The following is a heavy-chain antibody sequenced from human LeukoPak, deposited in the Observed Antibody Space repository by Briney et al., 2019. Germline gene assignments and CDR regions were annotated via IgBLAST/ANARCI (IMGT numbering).Heavy chain of an antibody. V-gene: IGHV4-39*01. CDR1: GGSVSSSSYY. Sequence: PSETLSLTCTVSGGSVSSSSYYWGWIRQPPGKGLEWIGSIYYSGSTYYNPSLKSRVTISVDTSKNQFSLKLSSVTAADTAVYYCARHGEGTKWQVFDYWGQGTLVTVSS. CDR2: IYYSGST. D-gene: IGHD6-19*01. CDR3: ARHGEGTKWQVFDY. J-gene: IGHJ4*02.